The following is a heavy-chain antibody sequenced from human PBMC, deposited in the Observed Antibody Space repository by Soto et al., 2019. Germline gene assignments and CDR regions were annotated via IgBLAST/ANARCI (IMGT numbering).Heavy chain of an antibody. CDR2: INRNSGGT. CDR1: GYTFTDYH. CDR3: ARAGGYNYVHGMDV. D-gene: IGHD5-12*01. J-gene: IGHJ6*02. V-gene: IGHV1-2*02. Sequence: QVQLVQSGAEVKKPGASVKVSCKASGYTFTDYHMHWVRQAPGRGLEWMGWINRNSGGTNYAQRFQGRVTMTRDTSFSTAYMELSMLRSDDTAVYYCARAGGYNYVHGMDVWGQGTTVTVSS.